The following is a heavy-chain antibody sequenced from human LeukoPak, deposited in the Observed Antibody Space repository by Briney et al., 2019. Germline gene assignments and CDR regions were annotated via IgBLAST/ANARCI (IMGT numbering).Heavy chain of an antibody. Sequence: PSETLSLTCTVSGGSISSYYWSWIRQPPGKGLEWIGYIFHSGNTNYNPSLKSQVTISVDTSKNHLSLKLSSVTAADTAVYYCAAIARGYYFDYWGQGTLVTVSS. CDR1: GGSISSYY. D-gene: IGHD3-10*01. CDR2: IFHSGNT. CDR3: AAIARGYYFDY. J-gene: IGHJ4*02. V-gene: IGHV4-59*01.